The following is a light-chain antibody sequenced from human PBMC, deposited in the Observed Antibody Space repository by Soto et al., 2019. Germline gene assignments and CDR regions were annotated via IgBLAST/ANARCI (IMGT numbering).Light chain of an antibody. V-gene: IGKV3-15*01. CDR3: QQYNNWTRT. CDR1: QSFSSN. J-gene: IGKJ5*01. Sequence: EIVMTQSPATLSVSPGERATLSCRASQSFSSNLAWYQQKPGQAPRILIYGASTRATGVPARFSGSGAGTEFTLTISSLQSEDFAVYYCQQYNNWTRTFGQGTRLDIK. CDR2: GAS.